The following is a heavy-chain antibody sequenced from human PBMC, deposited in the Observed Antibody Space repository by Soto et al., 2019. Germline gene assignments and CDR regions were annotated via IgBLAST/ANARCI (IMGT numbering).Heavy chain of an antibody. D-gene: IGHD3-10*01. V-gene: IGHV3-30*03. CDR2: ISHDGRNN. Sequence: QVQLEGSGGGVVQPRRSLRLSCVTSGFSFSRYALHWVRQAPGKGLEWVAVISHDGRNNHYVDSVKGRFTISRDNSKNTLFLPMNSLRPEDTAVYYCGRDGLQLWLGMGIGDMDVWGLGTTVTVS. CDR3: GRDGLQLWLGMGIGDMDV. CDR1: GFSFSRYA. J-gene: IGHJ6*02.